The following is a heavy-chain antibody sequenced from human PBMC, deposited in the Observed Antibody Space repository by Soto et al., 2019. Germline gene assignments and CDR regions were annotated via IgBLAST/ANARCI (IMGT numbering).Heavy chain of an antibody. CDR3: ARDFTGTAFDY. Sequence: HPGGSLRLSCAASGFTFSSYAMHWVRQAPGKGLEWVAVISYDGSNKYYADSVKGRFTISRDNSKNTLYLQMHSLRAEDTAVYYCARDFTGTAFDYWGQGPLVTVSS. D-gene: IGHD1-7*01. CDR2: ISYDGSNK. CDR1: GFTFSSYA. V-gene: IGHV3-30-3*01. J-gene: IGHJ4*02.